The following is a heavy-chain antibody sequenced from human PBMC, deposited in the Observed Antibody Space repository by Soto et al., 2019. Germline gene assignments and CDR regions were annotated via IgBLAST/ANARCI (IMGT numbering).Heavy chain of an antibody. CDR3: ASSGDYGPWYFDL. J-gene: IGHJ2*01. CDR2: IYYSGST. CDR1: GGSISSSSYY. V-gene: IGHV4-39*01. Sequence: QLQLQESGPGLVKPSETLSLTCTVSGGSISSSSYYWGWIRQPPGKGLEWIGSIYYSGSTYYNPYLKSRVTISVDTSKNQCSLKLSSVTAADTAVYYCASSGDYGPWYFDLWGRGTLVTVSS. D-gene: IGHD4-17*01.